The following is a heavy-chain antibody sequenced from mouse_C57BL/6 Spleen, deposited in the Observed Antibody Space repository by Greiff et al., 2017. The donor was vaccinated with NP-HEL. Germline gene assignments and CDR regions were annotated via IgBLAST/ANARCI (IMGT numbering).Heavy chain of an antibody. CDR2: IHPNSGST. CDR3: ARGHYYGSSYWYFDV. J-gene: IGHJ1*03. CDR1: GYTFTSYW. Sequence: VQLQQSGAELVKPGASVKLSCKASGYTFTSYWMHWVKQRPGQGLEWIGMIHPNSGSTNYNEKFKSKATLTVDKSSSTAYMQLSSLTSEDSAVYYCARGHYYGSSYWYFDVWGTGTTVTVSS. V-gene: IGHV1-64*01. D-gene: IGHD1-1*01.